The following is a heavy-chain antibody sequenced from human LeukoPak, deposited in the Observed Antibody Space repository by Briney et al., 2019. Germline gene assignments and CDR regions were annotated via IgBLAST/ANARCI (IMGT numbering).Heavy chain of an antibody. CDR2: SKGDGTYT. CDR3: VRDNDRFSFDI. Sequence: GGSLRLSCVASGFTLCRYWMHWVRQDPGKGLMWVSRSKGDGTYTNSADSVKGRFTISRDNAKNTLYLQMNSLRAEDTAVYYCVRDNDRFSFDIWGQGTMVTVSS. D-gene: IGHD1-1*01. J-gene: IGHJ3*02. CDR1: GFTLCRYW. V-gene: IGHV3-74*01.